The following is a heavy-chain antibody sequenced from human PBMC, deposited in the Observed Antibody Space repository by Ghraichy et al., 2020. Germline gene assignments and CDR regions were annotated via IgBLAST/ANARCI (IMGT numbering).Heavy chain of an antibody. D-gene: IGHD6-19*01. V-gene: IGHV1-3*01. CDR3: ARGLIAVAGYGMDV. Sequence: ASVKVSCKASGYTFTSYAMHWVRQAPGQRLEWMGWINDGNGNTKYSQKFQGRVTITRDTSASTAYMELSSLRSEDTAVYYCARGLIAVAGYGMDVWGQGTTVTVSS. CDR2: INDGNGNT. J-gene: IGHJ6*02. CDR1: GYTFTSYA.